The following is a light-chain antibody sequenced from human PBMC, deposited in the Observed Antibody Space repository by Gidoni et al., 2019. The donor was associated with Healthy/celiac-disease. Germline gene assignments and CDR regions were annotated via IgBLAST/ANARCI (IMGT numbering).Light chain of an antibody. J-gene: IGKJ2*01. CDR2: GAS. CDR3: QQYGSSPL. Sequence: EIVLTQSPGTLSLSPGERATLSCRPSQSVSSSYLAWYQQKPGQAPRLLIYGASSRATDIPDRFSGSGSGTDFTLTISRLEPEDFAVYYCQQYGSSPLFGQGTKLEIK. V-gene: IGKV3-20*01. CDR1: QSVSSSY.